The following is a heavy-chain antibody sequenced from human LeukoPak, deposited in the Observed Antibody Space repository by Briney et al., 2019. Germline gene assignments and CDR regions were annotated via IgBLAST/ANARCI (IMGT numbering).Heavy chain of an antibody. V-gene: IGHV3-33*08. CDR1: GFTFSSYG. J-gene: IGHJ4*02. CDR3: ARDKYDSSGYYYVGFDY. D-gene: IGHD3-22*01. Sequence: PGGSLRLSCAASGFTFSSYGMHWVRQAPGKGLEWVAVIWYDGSNKYYADSVKGRFTISRDNSKNTLYLQMNSLRAEDTAVYYCARDKYDSSGYYYVGFDYWGQGTLVTVSS. CDR2: IWYDGSNK.